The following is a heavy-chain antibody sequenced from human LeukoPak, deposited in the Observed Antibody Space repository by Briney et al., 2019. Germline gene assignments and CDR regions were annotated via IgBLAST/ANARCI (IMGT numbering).Heavy chain of an antibody. CDR1: GSPFTSYW. CDR2: IYPGDPAT. CDR3: ARHRIRGTMTDAFDI. Sequence: PGESLQISCQGSGSPFTSYWIGWVRQLHGKGLEWMGIIYPGDPATRYSPSFQGQVTISADKSLSTAYLQWSSLKASDTAMYYCARHRIRGTMTDAFDIWGQGTMVTVSS. V-gene: IGHV5-51*01. J-gene: IGHJ3*02. D-gene: IGHD3-22*01.